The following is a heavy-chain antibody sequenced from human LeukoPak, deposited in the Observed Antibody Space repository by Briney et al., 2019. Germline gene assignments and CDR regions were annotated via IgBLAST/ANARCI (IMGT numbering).Heavy chain of an antibody. CDR3: AKDRTTGYYYFDY. CDR1: GFTFSSYA. CDR2: ISDSGIST. D-gene: IGHD3-9*01. V-gene: IGHV3-23*01. J-gene: IGHJ4*02. Sequence: GGSLRLSCAASGFTFSSYAMGWVRQAPGKGLEWVSVISDSGISTYYADSVKGRFTISRDNSKNTLYLQMNSLRAEDTAVYHCAKDRTTGYYYFDYWGQGTQVTVSS.